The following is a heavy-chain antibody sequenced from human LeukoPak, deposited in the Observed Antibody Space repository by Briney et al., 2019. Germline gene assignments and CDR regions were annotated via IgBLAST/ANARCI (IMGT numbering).Heavy chain of an antibody. V-gene: IGHV1-18*01. Sequence: ASVTVSCKASGYTFTSYGISWVRQAPGQGLEWMGWISAYNGNTNYAQKLQGRVTMTTDTSTSTAYMELRSLRSDDTAVYCCARVSLTMIPHRPNPYYYYGMDVWGQGTTVTVSS. D-gene: IGHD3-22*01. J-gene: IGHJ6*02. CDR3: ARVSLTMIPHRPNPYYYYGMDV. CDR2: ISAYNGNT. CDR1: GYTFTSYG.